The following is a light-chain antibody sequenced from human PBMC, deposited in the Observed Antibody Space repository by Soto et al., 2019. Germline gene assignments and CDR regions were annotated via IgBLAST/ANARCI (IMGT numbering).Light chain of an antibody. J-gene: IGLJ1*01. CDR2: DVG. Sequence: QSVLTQPASVSGSPGQSITISCTGTHSDIGNYNYVSWYQHLPGKAPKLMIYDVGSRPSGVSSSFSGSKSGNTASLAISGLQAEDEADYYCNSYREDHPRFYVFGTGTKVTVL. V-gene: IGLV2-14*03. CDR1: HSDIGNYNY. CDR3: NSYREDHPRFYV.